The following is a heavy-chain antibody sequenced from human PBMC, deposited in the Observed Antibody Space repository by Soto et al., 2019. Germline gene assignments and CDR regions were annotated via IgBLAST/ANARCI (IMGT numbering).Heavy chain of an antibody. CDR1: GFTFIKYA. D-gene: IGHD6-19*01. Sequence: QVQLVQSGAEVKKPGASVNVSCKASGFTFIKYAMHWVRQAPGQRPEWMGWINAGNGNTRYSQRWQGRVTITRDTSASTGYMDLSSLRSEDTAVYYCARDYADIAVAGIPLLAHWGQGTLVTVSS. CDR2: INAGNGNT. V-gene: IGHV1-3*01. J-gene: IGHJ4*01. CDR3: ARDYADIAVAGIPLLAH.